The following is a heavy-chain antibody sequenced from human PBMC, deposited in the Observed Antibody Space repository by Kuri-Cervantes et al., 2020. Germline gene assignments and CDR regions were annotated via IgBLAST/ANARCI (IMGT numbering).Heavy chain of an antibody. CDR3: TRTDYYESSGSFDAFDI. J-gene: IGHJ3*02. CDR1: GFTFSSYS. D-gene: IGHD3-22*01. Sequence: GESLKISCAASGFTFSSYSMNWVRQAPGKGLEWVGRIKSRTDGGTRVFAAPVKGRFSISRDDSKNIVFLQMDSLKSEDTVVYYCTRTDYYESSGSFDAFDIWGQGTMVTVSS. V-gene: IGHV3-15*01. CDR2: IKSRTDGGTR.